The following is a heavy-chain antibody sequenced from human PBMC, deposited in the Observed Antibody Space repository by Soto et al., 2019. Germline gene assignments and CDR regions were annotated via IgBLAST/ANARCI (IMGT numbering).Heavy chain of an antibody. CDR2: STSDGKSK. CDR1: GFNFSNHW. CDR3: ARESGDWPLNWFDP. Sequence: GGSLRLSCAASGFNFSNHWMHWVRQRPGEGLVWVSRSTSDGKSKAYAESVKGRFAISRDNAKNTLYLQMSGLTAEDTAVYYCARESGDWPLNWFDPWGLGTLVTVSS. D-gene: IGHD2-21*02. V-gene: IGHV3-74*01. J-gene: IGHJ5*02.